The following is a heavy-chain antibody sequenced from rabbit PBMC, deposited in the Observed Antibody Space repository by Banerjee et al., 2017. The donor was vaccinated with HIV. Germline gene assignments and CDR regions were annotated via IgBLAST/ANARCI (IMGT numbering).Heavy chain of an antibody. CDR3: ARDTYGYAGYAYASL. J-gene: IGHJ4*01. CDR2: IYTGSGNR. V-gene: IGHV1S40*01. CDR1: GFSFSSSDY. Sequence: QSLEESGGDLVKPGASLTLTCTASGFSFSSSDYMCWVRQAPGKGLEWIACIYTGSGNRFYASGAKSRFTISKTSSTTVTLQMTSLTAADTATYFCARDTYGYAGYAYASLWGQGTLVTVS. D-gene: IGHD6-1*01.